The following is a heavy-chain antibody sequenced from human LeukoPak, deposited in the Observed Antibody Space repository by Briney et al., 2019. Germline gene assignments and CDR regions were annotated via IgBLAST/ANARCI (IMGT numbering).Heavy chain of an antibody. CDR3: ARAMRAYYYYMDV. V-gene: IGHV3-23*01. CDR2: ISGSGDST. Sequence: GGSLRLSCAASGFTFSSYAMSWVRQAPGKGLEWVSAISGSGDSTYYADSVKGRFTISRDNAKNSLYLQMNSLRAEDTAVYYCARAMRAYYYYMDVWGKGTTVTVSS. J-gene: IGHJ6*03. CDR1: GFTFSSYA.